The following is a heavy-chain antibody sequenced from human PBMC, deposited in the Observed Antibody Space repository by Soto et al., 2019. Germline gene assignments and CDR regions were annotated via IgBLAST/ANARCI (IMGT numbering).Heavy chain of an antibody. J-gene: IGHJ3*02. CDR3: AHSLSSSWFHDAVDI. Sequence: QITLKESGPTLVKPTQTLTLTCTFSGFSLSTSAVGVGWIRQPPGKALEWLALIYWDDDKRYSPSLKSRLTITKDTSKNQVVLTMTNMDPVDTGTYYCAHSLSSSWFHDAVDIWGQGTMVTVSS. V-gene: IGHV2-5*02. CDR1: GFSLSTSAVG. CDR2: IYWDDDK. D-gene: IGHD6-13*01.